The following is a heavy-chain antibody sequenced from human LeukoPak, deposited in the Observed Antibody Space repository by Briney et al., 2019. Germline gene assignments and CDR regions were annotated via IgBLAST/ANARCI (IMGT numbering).Heavy chain of an antibody. CDR3: ARAWVGFEFLEWAPHFQH. Sequence: SVKVSCKASGGTFSSYAISWVRQAPGQGLEWMGGIIPIFGTASYAQKFQGRVTITADESTSTAYMELSSLRSEDTAVYYCARAWVGFEFLEWAPHFQHWGQGTLVTVSS. CDR1: GGTFSSYA. D-gene: IGHD3-3*01. CDR2: IIPIFGTA. J-gene: IGHJ1*01. V-gene: IGHV1-69*13.